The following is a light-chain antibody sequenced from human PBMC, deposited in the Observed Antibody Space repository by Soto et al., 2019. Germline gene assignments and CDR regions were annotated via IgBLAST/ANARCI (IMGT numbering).Light chain of an antibody. CDR1: SSDVGGYKY. V-gene: IGLV2-14*01. CDR2: EVS. CDR3: SSYTSSSTRV. J-gene: IGLJ1*01. Sequence: QSGMTQPASVPGSPGQSITISCTGTSSDVGGYKYVSWYQQHPGKAPKLIIDEVSNRPSGVSNRFSGSKSGNTASLTISGLQAEDEADYYCSSYTSSSTRVFGTGTKVTVL.